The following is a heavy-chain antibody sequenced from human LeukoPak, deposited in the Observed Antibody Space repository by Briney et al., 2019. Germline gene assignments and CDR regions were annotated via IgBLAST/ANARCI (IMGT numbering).Heavy chain of an antibody. CDR3: VRDKLVGPSRLDH. V-gene: IGHV3-21*01. CDR1: GFTFNTYS. Sequence: GGSLRLSCEASGFTFNTYSMNWARQAPGKGLEWVSSIDSSGGYMFYADSVKGRFIISRDNAKNSLYLQMNSLRVEDTAVYYCVRDKLVGPSRLDHWGQGTLVTVSS. D-gene: IGHD1-26*01. J-gene: IGHJ4*02. CDR2: IDSSGGYM.